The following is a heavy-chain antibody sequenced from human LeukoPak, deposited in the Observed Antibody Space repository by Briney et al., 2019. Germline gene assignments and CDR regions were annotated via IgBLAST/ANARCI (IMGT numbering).Heavy chain of an antibody. CDR1: GFTFSNYW. Sequence: GGSLRLSCAASGFTFSNYWMSWVRQAPGKGLEWVAVISYDGSNKYYADSVKGRFTISRDNSKNTLYLQMNSLRAEDTAVYYCARDIEYSSPRGVDYWGQGTLVTVSS. J-gene: IGHJ4*02. CDR3: ARDIEYSSPRGVDY. D-gene: IGHD6-6*01. CDR2: ISYDGSNK. V-gene: IGHV3-30-3*01.